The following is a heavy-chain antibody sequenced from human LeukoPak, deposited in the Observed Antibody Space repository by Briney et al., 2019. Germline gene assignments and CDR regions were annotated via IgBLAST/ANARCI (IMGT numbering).Heavy chain of an antibody. V-gene: IGHV4-39*07. D-gene: IGHD1-1*01. CDR2: IYYSGST. J-gene: IGHJ4*02. CDR3: ARDLEPRLYGPFDY. Sequence: PSGTLSLTCTVSGGSISSSSYYWGWIRQPPGKGLEWIGSIYYSGSTYYNPSLKSRVTISVDTSKNQFSLKLSSVTAADTAVYYCARDLEPRLYGPFDYWGQGTLVTVSS. CDR1: GGSISSSSYY.